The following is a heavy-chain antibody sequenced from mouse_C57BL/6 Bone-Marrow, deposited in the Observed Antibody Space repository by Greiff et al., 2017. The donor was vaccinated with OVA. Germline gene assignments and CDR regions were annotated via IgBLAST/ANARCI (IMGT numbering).Heavy chain of an antibody. CDR2: ISNKANGYTT. Sequence: EVKLMESGGGLVQPGGSLSLSCAASGFTFTDYYMSWVRQTPGKALEWLGFISNKANGYTTEHTASVQGRFTISRDNSTLNLYLQMHALEDADSDTCYGVRFNGNCWLADWGKGTRVTVSA. CDR1: GFTFTDYY. CDR3: VRFNGNCWLAD. J-gene: IGHJ3*01. D-gene: IGHD2-1*01. V-gene: IGHV7-3*01.